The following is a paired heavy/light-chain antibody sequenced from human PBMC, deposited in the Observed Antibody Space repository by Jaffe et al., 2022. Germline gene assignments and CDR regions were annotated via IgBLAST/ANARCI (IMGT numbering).Heavy chain of an antibody. Sequence: QVQLVQSGAEVKKPGASVKVSCKASGYTFTSYYMHWVRQAPGQGLEWMGIINPSGGSTSYAQKFQGRVTMTRDTSTSTVYMELSSLRSEDTAVYYCAREVPAVNFDYWGQGTLVTVSS. D-gene: IGHD2-2*01. J-gene: IGHJ4*02. V-gene: IGHV1-46*01. CDR1: GYTFTSYY. CDR2: INPSGGST. CDR3: AREVPAVNFDY.
Light chain of an antibody. J-gene: IGKJ4*01. CDR3: QQYNSYPRT. CDR2: AAS. Sequence: DIQMTQSPSSLSASVGDRVTITCRASQGISNYLAWFQQKPGKAPKSLIYAASSLQSGVPSKFSGSGSGTDFTLTISSLQPEDFATYYCQQYNSYPRTFGGGTKVEIK. CDR1: QGISNY. V-gene: IGKV1-16*02.